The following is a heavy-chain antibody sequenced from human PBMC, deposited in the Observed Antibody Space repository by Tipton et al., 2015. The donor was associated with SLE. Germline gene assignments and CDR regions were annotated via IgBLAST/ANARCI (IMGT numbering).Heavy chain of an antibody. Sequence: GLVKPSETLSLTCTVSGASVSSSNSNWGWIRQPPGKRLEWIGSVYFSGITFYSPSLQSRVTISVDTSKTQFSLKLSSVTAADAAVYFCARDEVGVGDFDYWGQGTLVTVSS. J-gene: IGHJ4*02. V-gene: IGHV4-39*07. CDR2: VYFSGIT. CDR3: ARDEVGVGDFDY. CDR1: GASVSSSNSN. D-gene: IGHD3-16*01.